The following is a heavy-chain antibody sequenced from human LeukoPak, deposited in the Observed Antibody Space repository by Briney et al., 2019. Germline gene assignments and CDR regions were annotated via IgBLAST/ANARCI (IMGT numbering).Heavy chain of an antibody. Sequence: SETLSLTCTVSGGSISSSSYYWGWIRQPPGKGLEWIGYIYYSGSTNYNPSLKSRVTISVDTSKNQFSLKLSSVTAADTAVYYCARAFGDSSFYYSYYMDVWGKGTTVTVSS. CDR3: ARAFGDSSFYYSYYMDV. CDR2: IYYSGST. V-gene: IGHV4-61*05. D-gene: IGHD2-21*02. J-gene: IGHJ6*03. CDR1: GGSISSSSYY.